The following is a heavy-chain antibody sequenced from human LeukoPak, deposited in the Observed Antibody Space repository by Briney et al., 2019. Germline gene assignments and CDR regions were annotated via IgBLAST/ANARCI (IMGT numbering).Heavy chain of an antibody. Sequence: SETLSLTCTVSGGSISSYYWSWIRQPPGKGLEYIGYIYYSGSTNYSPSLQSRVTISLDTSKNQFSLKLSSVTAADTAVYYCXXXRXYYRSGSYYGAPYYMDVWGKGTTVTISS. V-gene: IGHV4-59*08. J-gene: IGHJ6*03. CDR1: GGSISSYY. CDR3: XXXRXYYRSGSYYGAPYYMDV. D-gene: IGHD3-10*01. CDR2: IYYSGST.